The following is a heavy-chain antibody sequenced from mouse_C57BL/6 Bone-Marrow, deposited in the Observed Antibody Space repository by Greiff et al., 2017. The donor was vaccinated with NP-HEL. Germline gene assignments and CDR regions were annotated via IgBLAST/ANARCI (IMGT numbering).Heavy chain of an antibody. J-gene: IGHJ4*01. CDR1: GFTFSSYG. D-gene: IGHD1-1*01. Sequence: EVKLVESGGDLVKPGGSLKLSCAASGFTFSSYGMSWVRQTPDKRLEWVATISSGGSYTYYPDSVKGRFTISRDNAKNTLYLQMSSLKSEDTAMYYCARKEITTVVATYYAMDYWGQGTSVTVSS. CDR2: ISSGGSYT. V-gene: IGHV5-6*01. CDR3: ARKEITTVVATYYAMDY.